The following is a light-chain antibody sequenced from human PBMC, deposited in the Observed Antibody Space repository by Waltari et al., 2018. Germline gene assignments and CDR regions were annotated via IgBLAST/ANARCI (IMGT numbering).Light chain of an antibody. CDR2: DVS. CDR3: SSESSDKVVL. J-gene: IGLJ3*02. CDR1: SNDVGFSNS. V-gene: IGLV2-14*03. Sequence: QSALTQPASVSGSPGQSVTISCTGTSNDVGFSNSVSWYQDHPGQGPKVIIYDVSDRPSGVSARLSGSKSGNTASLTISGLQAEDEADYYCSSESSDKVVLFGGGTKVTVL.